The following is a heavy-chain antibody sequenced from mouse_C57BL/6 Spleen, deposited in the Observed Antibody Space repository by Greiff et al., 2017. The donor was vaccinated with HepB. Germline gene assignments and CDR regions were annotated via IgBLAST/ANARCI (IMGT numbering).Heavy chain of an antibody. J-gene: IGHJ3*01. CDR2: ISYDGSN. CDR3: ARDEDYREGFAY. D-gene: IGHD5-5*01. V-gene: IGHV3-6*01. Sequence: EVKLVESGPGLVKPSQSLSLTCSVTGYSITSGYYWNWIRQFPGNKLEWMGYISYDGSNNYNPSLKNRISITRDTSKNQFFLKLNSVTTEDTATYYCARDEDYREGFAYWGQGTLVTVSA. CDR1: GYSITSGYY.